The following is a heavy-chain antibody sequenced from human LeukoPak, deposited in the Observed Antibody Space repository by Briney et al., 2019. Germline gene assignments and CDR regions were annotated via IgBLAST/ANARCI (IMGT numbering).Heavy chain of an antibody. V-gene: IGHV3-7*05. J-gene: IGHJ6*02. Sequence: PGGSLRLSCVTSGFTFSSYWMTWVRQAPGKGLEWAANINQDGHEKNYVDSVKGRFTISRDNPKNSLYLQMNSLRAEDTAVYFCVRDMDVWAQGTTVTVSS. CDR1: GFTFSSYW. CDR3: VRDMDV. CDR2: INQDGHEK.